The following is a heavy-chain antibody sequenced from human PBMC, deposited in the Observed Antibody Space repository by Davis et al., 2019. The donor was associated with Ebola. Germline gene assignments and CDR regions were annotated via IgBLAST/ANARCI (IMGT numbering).Heavy chain of an antibody. Sequence: AASLKISCAASGFTFSSYSMNWVRQAPGKGLEWVSYISSSSSTIYYADSVKGRFTISRDNSKNTLYLQMNSLRAEDTAVYYCATTPQYSSGQNKPFDYWGQGTLVTVSS. CDR1: GFTFSSYS. V-gene: IGHV3-48*01. CDR3: ATTPQYSSGQNKPFDY. CDR2: ISSSSSTI. J-gene: IGHJ4*02. D-gene: IGHD6-19*01.